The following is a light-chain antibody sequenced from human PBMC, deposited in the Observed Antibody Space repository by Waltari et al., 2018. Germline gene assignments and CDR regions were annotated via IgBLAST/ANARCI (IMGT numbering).Light chain of an antibody. V-gene: IGKV1-5*01. J-gene: IGKJ2*01. CDR3: QHYNSYPYA. CDR2: DAS. CDR1: QRIGTW. Sequence: DIQMTQSPSTLSASVGDRVSITCRASQRIGTWVAWFQQKPGKPPKLLIYDASNLQSGVPPRFSGSGSGTEFSLTVSSLQPDDFATYYCQHYNSYPYAFGQGTKLEIK.